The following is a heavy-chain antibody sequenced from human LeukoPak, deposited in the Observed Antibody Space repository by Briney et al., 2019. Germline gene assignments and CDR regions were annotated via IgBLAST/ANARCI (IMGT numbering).Heavy chain of an antibody. V-gene: IGHV1-2*02. CDR1: GYTFTGYY. Sequence: GASVKVSCKASGYTFTGYYMHWVRQAPGQGLEWMGWINPNSGGTNYAQEFQGRVTMTRDTSISTAYMELSRLRSDDTAVYYCARGSDYHYYYGMDVWGQGTTVTVSS. D-gene: IGHD3-10*01. CDR3: ARGSDYHYYYGMDV. J-gene: IGHJ6*02. CDR2: INPNSGGT.